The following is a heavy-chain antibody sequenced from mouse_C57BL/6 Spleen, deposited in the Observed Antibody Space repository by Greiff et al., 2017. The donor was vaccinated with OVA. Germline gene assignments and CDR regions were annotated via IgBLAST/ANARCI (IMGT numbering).Heavy chain of an antibody. CDR3: AREGVGVFAY. D-gene: IGHD3-1*01. CDR2: IDPSDSET. CDR1: GYTFTSYW. Sequence: QVQLQQPGAELVRPGSSVKLSCKASGYTFTSYWMHWVKQRPIQGLEWIGNIDPSDSETHYNQKFKDKATLTVDKSSSTAYMQLSSLTSVDSAVYYCAREGVGVFAYWGQGTLVTVSA. V-gene: IGHV1-52*01. J-gene: IGHJ3*01.